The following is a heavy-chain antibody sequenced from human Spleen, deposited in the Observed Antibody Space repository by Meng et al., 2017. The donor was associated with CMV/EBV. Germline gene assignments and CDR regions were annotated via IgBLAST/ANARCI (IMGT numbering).Heavy chain of an antibody. CDR3: ARGLGYCSSTSCLYYYYGMDV. CDR1: GYTFTSYY. CDR2: INPSGGST. V-gene: IGHV1-46*01. Sequence: ASVKVSCKASGYTFTSYYMHWVRQAPGQGLEWMGIINPSGGSTSYAQKFQGRVTMTRDTSTSTVYMELSSLRSEDTAVYYCARGLGYCSSTSCLYYYYGMDVWGQGTTVTVSS. J-gene: IGHJ6*02. D-gene: IGHD2-2*01.